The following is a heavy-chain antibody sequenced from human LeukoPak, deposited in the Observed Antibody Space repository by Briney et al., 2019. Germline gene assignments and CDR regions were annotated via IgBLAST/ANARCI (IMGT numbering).Heavy chain of an antibody. J-gene: IGHJ6*03. CDR1: GYSFTSYW. Sequence: GESLQISCKGSGYSFTSYWIGWVRQLPGKGLEWMGIIYPGDSDTRYSPSFQGQVTISADKSISTAYLQWSSLKASDTAMYYCARRAETRYYYYYMDVWGKGTTVTVSS. CDR2: IYPGDSDT. CDR3: ARRAETRYYYYYMDV. V-gene: IGHV5-51*01.